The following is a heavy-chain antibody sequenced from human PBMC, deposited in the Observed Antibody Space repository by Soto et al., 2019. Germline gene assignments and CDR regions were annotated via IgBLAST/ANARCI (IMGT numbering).Heavy chain of an antibody. Sequence: SETLSLTCAVYGGSFSGYYWSWIRQPPGKGLEWIGEINHSGSTNYNPSLKSRVTISVYTSNNNFSLKLSTCTAADTAAYYYAGVSSSGAAPGAFDIWGQGTMVTVSS. CDR2: INHSGST. V-gene: IGHV4-34*01. J-gene: IGHJ3*02. CDR1: GGSFSGYY. D-gene: IGHD7-27*01. CDR3: AGVSSSGAAPGAFDI.